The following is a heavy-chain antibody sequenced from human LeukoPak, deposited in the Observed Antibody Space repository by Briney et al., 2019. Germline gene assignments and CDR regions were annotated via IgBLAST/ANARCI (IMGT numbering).Heavy chain of an antibody. J-gene: IGHJ4*02. CDR1: GFIFSSYG. CDR3: ARDGCGGDCYLADY. CDR2: IWYDGSKK. Sequence: GSLRLSCAASGFIFSSYGMHWVRQAPGKGLEWVAVIWYDGSKKHHADSVKGRFAISRDNSKNTLYLQTNSLRAEDTAVYYCARDGCGGDCYLADYWGQGTLVTVSS. D-gene: IGHD2-21*02. V-gene: IGHV3-33*01.